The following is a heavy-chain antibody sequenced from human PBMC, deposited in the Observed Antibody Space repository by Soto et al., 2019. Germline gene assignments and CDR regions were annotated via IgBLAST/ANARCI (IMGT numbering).Heavy chain of an antibody. CDR1: GFNFDDYA. V-gene: IGHV3-9*01. CDR2: ISWNSGSI. Sequence: GGSLRLSCATSGFNFDDYAMHWVRQVPGKGLEWISGISWNSGSIGYADSVKGRFTISRDNAKNSLYLQMNSLRAEDTALYYCAKERGYSYGYRLSGMDVWGQGTTVTVSS. J-gene: IGHJ6*02. CDR3: AKERGYSYGYRLSGMDV. D-gene: IGHD5-18*01.